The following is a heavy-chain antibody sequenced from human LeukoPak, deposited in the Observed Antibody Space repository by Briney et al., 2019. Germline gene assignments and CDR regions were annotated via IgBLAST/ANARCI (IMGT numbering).Heavy chain of an antibody. CDR3: ARYGGFLDY. CDR2: ISYDGRNQ. J-gene: IGHJ4*02. CDR1: GFTLSKYA. V-gene: IGHV3-30*04. Sequence: GGAPRLSCGASGFTLSKYAMHWGRQAPGKGLEWVAVISYDGRNQYYADSVKGRFTVSRDNSKSTLYLQMNRLRGEDTAVYNCARYGGFLDYWGQGTLVTVSS. D-gene: IGHD3-16*01.